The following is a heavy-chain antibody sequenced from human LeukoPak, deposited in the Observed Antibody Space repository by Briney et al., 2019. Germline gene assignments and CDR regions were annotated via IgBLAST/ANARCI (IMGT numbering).Heavy chain of an antibody. D-gene: IGHD2-2*01. CDR1: GLTFSNYA. CDR3: TTGYARARHDHY. CDR2: ISTNGDRT. J-gene: IGHJ4*02. V-gene: IGHV3-23*01. Sequence: GGSLRLSCAASGLTFSNYAMTWVRQAPGKGLEWVSAISTNGDRTYYADSVKGRFTVSRDNFKNTLYLQMNSLNTEDTAVYYCTTGYARARHDHYWGQGTLVIVST.